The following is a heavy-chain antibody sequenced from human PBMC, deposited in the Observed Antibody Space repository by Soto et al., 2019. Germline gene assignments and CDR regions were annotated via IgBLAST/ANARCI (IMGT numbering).Heavy chain of an antibody. CDR1: GYTFTSYG. CDR3: GRDEGVVVADAFDI. Sequence: QVPLVQSGAEVKKPGASVKVSCKASGYTFTSYGISWVRQAPGQGLEWMGWISAYNGNTNYAQKLQGRVTMTTDTSTSTDYMELRSLRSDDTAVYDCGRDEGVVVADAFDIWGQGTMVTVSS. D-gene: IGHD2-15*01. J-gene: IGHJ3*02. V-gene: IGHV1-18*01. CDR2: ISAYNGNT.